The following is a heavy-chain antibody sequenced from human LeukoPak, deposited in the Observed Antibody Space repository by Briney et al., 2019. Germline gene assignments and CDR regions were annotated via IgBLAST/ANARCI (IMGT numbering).Heavy chain of an antibody. CDR2: IYTSGST. J-gene: IGHJ3*02. CDR3: ARDSGSIAARRGAFDI. D-gene: IGHD6-6*01. Sequence: SETLSLTCTVPGGSISSGSYYWSWIRQPAGKGLEWIGRIYTSGSTNYNPSLKSRVTISVDTSKNQFSLKLSSVTAADTAVYYCARDSGSIAARRGAFDIWGQGTMVTVSS. CDR1: GGSISSGSYY. V-gene: IGHV4-61*02.